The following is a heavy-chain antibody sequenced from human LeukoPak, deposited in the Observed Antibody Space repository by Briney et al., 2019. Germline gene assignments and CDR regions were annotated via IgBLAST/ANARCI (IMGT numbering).Heavy chain of an antibody. J-gene: IGHJ3*02. CDR1: GFTFSSYA. CDR2: ISSSSSYI. D-gene: IGHD3-22*01. V-gene: IGHV3-21*01. CDR3: ASLVVVISGDAFDI. Sequence: GGSLRLSCAASGFTFSSYAMHWVRQAPGKGLEWVSSISSSSSYIYYADSVKGRFTISRDNAKNSLYLQMNSLRAEDTAVYYCASLVVVISGDAFDIWGQGTMVTVSS.